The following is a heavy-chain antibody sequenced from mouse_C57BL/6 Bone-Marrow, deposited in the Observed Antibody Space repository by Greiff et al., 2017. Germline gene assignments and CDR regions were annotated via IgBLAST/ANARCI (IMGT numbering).Heavy chain of an antibody. CDR2: ISDGGSYT. CDR1: GFTFSSYA. J-gene: IGHJ1*03. V-gene: IGHV5-4*01. CDR3: ARDPSYYGSSHRYFAV. Sequence: EVHLVESGGGLVKPGGSLKLSCAASGFTFSSYAMSWVRQTPEKRLEWVATISDGGSYTYYPDNVKGRFTISRDNAKNNLYLQMSHLKSEDTAMYYCARDPSYYGSSHRYFAVWGTGTTVTVSS. D-gene: IGHD1-1*01.